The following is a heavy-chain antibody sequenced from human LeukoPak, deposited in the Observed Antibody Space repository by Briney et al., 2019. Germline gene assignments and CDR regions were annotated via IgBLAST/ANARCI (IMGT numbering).Heavy chain of an antibody. V-gene: IGHV5-51*01. D-gene: IGHD4-23*01. CDR2: IYPGDSDT. Sequence: GESLKISCKGSGYSFTSYWIGWVRQMLGKGLEWMGIIYPGDSDTRYSPSFQGQVTISADESISTAYLQWSSLKASDTAMYYCARQGYGGNFVSRVDYWGQGILVTVSS. J-gene: IGHJ4*02. CDR1: GYSFTSYW. CDR3: ARQGYGGNFVSRVDY.